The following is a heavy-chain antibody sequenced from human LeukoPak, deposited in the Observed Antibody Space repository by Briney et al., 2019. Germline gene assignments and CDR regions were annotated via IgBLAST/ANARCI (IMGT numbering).Heavy chain of an antibody. V-gene: IGHV4-59*13. D-gene: IGHD3-3*01. CDR2: IYYSGNT. CDR1: GAPISNFY. J-gene: IGHJ4*02. Sequence: SETLSLTCTVSGAPISNFYWSWLRQSPGKGLEWIGYIYYSGNTNSNPSLKCRVTISEDTSKNQFSLKLRSVTAADTAVYYCARFWSGYVGYWGQGILVTVSS. CDR3: ARFWSGYVGY.